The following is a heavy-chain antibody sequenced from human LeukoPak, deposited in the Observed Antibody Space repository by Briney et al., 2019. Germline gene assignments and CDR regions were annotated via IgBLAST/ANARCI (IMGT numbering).Heavy chain of an antibody. D-gene: IGHD3-9*01. J-gene: IGHJ4*02. CDR1: GFTFSSYG. CDR2: ISGSGGST. CDR3: AKDGARDWFNY. Sequence: GGSLRLSCAASGFTFSSYGMSWVRQAPGKGLEWVSAISGSGGSTYYADSVKGRFTISRDNAKNTLYLQMNSLRAEDTAVYYCAKDGARDWFNYWGQGTLVTVSS. V-gene: IGHV3-23*01.